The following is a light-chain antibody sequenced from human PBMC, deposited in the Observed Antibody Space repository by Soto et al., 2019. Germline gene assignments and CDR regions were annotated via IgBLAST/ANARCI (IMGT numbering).Light chain of an antibody. CDR2: EVS. J-gene: IGLJ2*01. V-gene: IGLV2-8*01. CDR1: SSDVGGYNY. CDR3: SSYAGSNNLV. Sequence: QSALTQPPSASGSPGQSVTISCTGTSSDVGGYNYVSWYQQHPDKAPKLMIYEVSKRPSGVPDRFSGSESGNTASLTVSGLQAEDEADYYCSSYAGSNNLVFGGGTKLTVL.